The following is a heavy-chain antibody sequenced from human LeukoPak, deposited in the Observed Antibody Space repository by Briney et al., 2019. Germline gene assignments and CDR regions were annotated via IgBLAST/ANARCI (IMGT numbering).Heavy chain of an antibody. V-gene: IGHV4-39*07. CDR2: IYYSGST. Sequence: GSLRLSCAASGFTFSSYAMSWVRQAPGKGLEWIGSIYYSGSTYYNPSLKSRVTISVDTSKTQFSLKLSSVTAADTAVYYCARDMVAAAGNFDYWGQGTLVTVSS. D-gene: IGHD6-13*01. J-gene: IGHJ4*02. CDR1: GFTFSSYA. CDR3: ARDMVAAAGNFDY.